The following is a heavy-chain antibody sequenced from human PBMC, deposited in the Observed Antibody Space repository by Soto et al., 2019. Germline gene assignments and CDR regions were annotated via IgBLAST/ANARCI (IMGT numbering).Heavy chain of an antibody. CDR3: AKPSYDFWSGYYHPFDY. CDR1: GFSFSSFG. Sequence: GGSLRLSCAASGFSFSSFGMHWVRQAPGKGLEWVAIIWYDGSLEYYADSVKGRFTVSRDNSKNTLYLQMNSLRVEDTAVYYCAKPSYDFWSGYYHPFDYWGQGTLVTVSS. CDR2: IWYDGSLE. V-gene: IGHV3-33*03. D-gene: IGHD3-3*01. J-gene: IGHJ4*02.